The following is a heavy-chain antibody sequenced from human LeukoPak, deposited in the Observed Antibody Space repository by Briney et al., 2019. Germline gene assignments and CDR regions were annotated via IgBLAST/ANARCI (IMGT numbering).Heavy chain of an antibody. Sequence: GGSLRLSCADSGFTFNKYSMNWLRQAPGKGLEWLSYISRTTGTKYYADSVKGRFTISRDNAKKSLYLQMNSLRDEDTAVYYCARDRGDDYGYYHWFDPWGQGTLVTVSS. CDR2: ISRTTGTK. D-gene: IGHD4-17*01. CDR3: ARDRGDDYGYYHWFDP. CDR1: GFTFNKYS. J-gene: IGHJ5*02. V-gene: IGHV3-48*02.